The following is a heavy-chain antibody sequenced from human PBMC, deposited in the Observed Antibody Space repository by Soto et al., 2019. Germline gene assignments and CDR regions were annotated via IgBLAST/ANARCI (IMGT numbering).Heavy chain of an antibody. D-gene: IGHD3-10*01. CDR1: GFSLSTSGVG. J-gene: IGHJ6*02. V-gene: IGHV2-5*02. Sequence: QITLKESGPPLVKPTQTLTLTCTFSGFSLSTSGVGVGWIRQPPGKALEWLALIYWDDDKRYSPSLKSRLTSTQDTAKNQVVLPMTNMDPVDTATYYCARDITMVRGVIITALARYYYGMDVWGQGTTVTVSS. CDR2: IYWDDDK. CDR3: ARDITMVRGVIITALARYYYGMDV.